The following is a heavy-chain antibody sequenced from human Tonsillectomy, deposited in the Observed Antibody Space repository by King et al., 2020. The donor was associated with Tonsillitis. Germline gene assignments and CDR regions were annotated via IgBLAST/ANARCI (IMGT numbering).Heavy chain of an antibody. D-gene: IGHD5-24*01. CDR3: ARALSPRDNAFLI. J-gene: IGHJ3*02. CDR2: VYPGDSDL. V-gene: IGHV5-51*01. Sequence: QLVQSGAEVKKPGESLRISCKGSGYSFTTHWIGWVRQMPGKGLDSMGIVYPGDSDLRYNPSFQGRVTISADKSTNTAYLQWSSLQASDTGMYYCARALSPRDNAFLIWGQGTMIIVSS. CDR1: GYSFTTHW.